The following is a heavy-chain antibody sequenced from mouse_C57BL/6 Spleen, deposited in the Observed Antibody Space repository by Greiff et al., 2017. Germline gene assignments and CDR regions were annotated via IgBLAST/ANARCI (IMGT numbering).Heavy chain of an antibody. Sequence: VQLQQSGAELVRPGASVKLSCKASGYTFTDYYINWVKQRPGQGLEWIARIYPGSGNTYYNEKFKGKATLTAEKSSSTAYMQLSSLTSEDSAVYFCAVNYDYAPWFAYWGQGTLVTVSA. CDR3: AVNYDYAPWFAY. V-gene: IGHV1-76*01. CDR2: IYPGSGNT. CDR1: GYTFTDYY. D-gene: IGHD2-4*01. J-gene: IGHJ3*01.